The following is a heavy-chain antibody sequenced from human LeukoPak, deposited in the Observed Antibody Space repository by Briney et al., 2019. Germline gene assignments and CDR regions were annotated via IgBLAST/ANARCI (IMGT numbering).Heavy chain of an antibody. CDR2: IWYDGSNK. Sequence: AGGPLRLSCATSGFTFDSYSMSWVRQARQAPRKGLEWVAVIWYDGSNKYYADSVKGRFTISRDNSKNTLYLQMNSLRAEDTAVYYCARDPSPYSGYDFVSYWGQGTLVTVSS. J-gene: IGHJ4*02. CDR1: GFTFDSYS. CDR3: ARDPSPYSGYDFVSY. D-gene: IGHD5-12*01. V-gene: IGHV3-33*08.